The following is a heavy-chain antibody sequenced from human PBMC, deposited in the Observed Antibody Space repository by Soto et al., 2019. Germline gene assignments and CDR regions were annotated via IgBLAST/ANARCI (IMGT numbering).Heavy chain of an antibody. CDR1: GFTFSIYW. V-gene: IGHV3-74*01. Sequence: GGSLRLSCAASGFTFSIYWMHWVRQAAGKGLVWVSQINSDGSTTTYADSVKGRFTISRDNAKNTVYLQMNSLRAEDTAVYYCATLNSYGADYWGQGTLVTVSS. D-gene: IGHD5-18*01. CDR2: INSDGSTT. CDR3: ATLNSYGADY. J-gene: IGHJ4*02.